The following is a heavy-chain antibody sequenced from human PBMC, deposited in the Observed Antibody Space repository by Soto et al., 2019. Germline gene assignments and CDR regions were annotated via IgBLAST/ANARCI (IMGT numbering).Heavy chain of an antibody. CDR1: GYTFSNDD. J-gene: IGHJ4*02. V-gene: IGHV1-8*01. CDR3: ARGAGWLDFDS. CDR2: LNTNTGNT. D-gene: IGHD5-12*01. Sequence: QVQLVQSGAEVKKPGASVKVSCRAPGYTFSNDDINWVRQATGQGLEWMGWLNTNTGNTGYARKFQGRVTMTRKTSISTVYMELSSLRFEDTAVYFCARGAGWLDFDSWGQGTLVTVSS.